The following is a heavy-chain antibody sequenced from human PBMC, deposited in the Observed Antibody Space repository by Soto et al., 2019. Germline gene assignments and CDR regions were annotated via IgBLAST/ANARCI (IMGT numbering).Heavy chain of an antibody. CDR2: ISYDGSNK. CDR3: AKDTIKYSYGYRSPYVDY. D-gene: IGHD5-18*01. J-gene: IGHJ4*02. CDR1: GFTFSSYG. V-gene: IGHV3-30*18. Sequence: GWSLRLSCAASGFTFSSYGMHWVRQAPGKGLEWVAVISYDGSNKYYADSVKGRFTISRDNSKNTLYLQMNSPRAEVTAAYYCAKDTIKYSYGYRSPYVDYWGQGTLVTVSS.